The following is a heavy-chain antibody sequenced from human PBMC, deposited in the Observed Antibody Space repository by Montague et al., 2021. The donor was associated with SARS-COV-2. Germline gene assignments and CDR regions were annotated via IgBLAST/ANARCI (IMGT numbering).Heavy chain of an antibody. CDR3: VRYSGWFYFDF. D-gene: IGHD6-19*01. CDR2: IYYRYKWYS. CDR1: GDSVSRNSVA. J-gene: IGHJ4*02. V-gene: IGHV6-1*01. Sequence: CAISGDSVSRNSVAWSWIRQSPPRGLECLGRIYYRYKWYSDYAPSVRGRLTVNPDASKNEFSLELNYVTPEDTAVYYCVRYSGWFYFDFWGQGTLVTVSS.